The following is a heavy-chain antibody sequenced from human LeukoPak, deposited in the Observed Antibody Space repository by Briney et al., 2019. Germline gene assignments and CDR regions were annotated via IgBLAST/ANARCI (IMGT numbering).Heavy chain of an antibody. D-gene: IGHD4-11*01. Sequence: GGSLRLSCAASGFTVSSHYMNWVRQAPGKGLEWISVIFSGSSTFYADSVKGRFTFSRDNSKNTLFLQMNSLRAEDTAIYYCARDQGDSNDYYGMDVWGQGTTVTVSS. J-gene: IGHJ6*02. CDR2: IFSGSST. CDR3: ARDQGDSNDYYGMDV. CDR1: GFTVSSHY. V-gene: IGHV3-53*01.